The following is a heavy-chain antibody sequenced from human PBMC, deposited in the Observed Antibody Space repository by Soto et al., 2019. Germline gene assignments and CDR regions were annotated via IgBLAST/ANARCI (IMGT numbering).Heavy chain of an antibody. J-gene: IGHJ3*02. CDR1: GFSFTSYW. Sequence: PXESLTISCKGSGFSFTSYWIGLVRQMPGKGLEWMGIIYPGDSDTRYSPSFQGQVTISADKFISTAYLQWSSLKASDTAMYYCARRGAVAPSDAFDIWGQGTMVTVSS. CDR3: ARRGAVAPSDAFDI. D-gene: IGHD6-19*01. V-gene: IGHV5-51*01. CDR2: IYPGDSDT.